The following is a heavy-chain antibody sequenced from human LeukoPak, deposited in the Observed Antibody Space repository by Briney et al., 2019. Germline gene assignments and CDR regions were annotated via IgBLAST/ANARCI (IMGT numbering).Heavy chain of an antibody. J-gene: IGHJ4*02. D-gene: IGHD4-17*01. V-gene: IGHV4-31*03. CDR2: IYYSGST. CDR3: ARTVTMYYFDY. CDR1: GGSISSGGYY. Sequence: PSETLSLTCTVSGGSISSGGYYWSWIRQHPGEGLEWIGYIYYSGSTYYNPSLKSRVTISVDTSKNQFSLKLSSVTAADTAVYYCARTVTMYYFDYWGQGTLVTVSS.